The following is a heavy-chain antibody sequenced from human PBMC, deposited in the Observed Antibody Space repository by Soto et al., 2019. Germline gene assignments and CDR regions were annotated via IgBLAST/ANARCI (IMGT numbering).Heavy chain of an antibody. D-gene: IGHD3-10*01. CDR3: AREADTRVHFSWCDP. Sequence: QVQLVESGGGVVPPGKSLRLTCAASGFTFTVYGMHWARQAPGKGLEWLAGLSSAQMRKPYAESMKGRFTISRDNSKNSLYLQMNRLRPEDPAVYYWAREADTRVHFSWCDPWGQGTLV. V-gene: IGHV3-30*03. J-gene: IGHJ5*02. CDR2: LSSAQMRK. CDR1: GFTFTVYG.